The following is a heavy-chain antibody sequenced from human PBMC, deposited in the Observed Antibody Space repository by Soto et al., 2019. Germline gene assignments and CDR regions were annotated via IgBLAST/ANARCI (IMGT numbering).Heavy chain of an antibody. Sequence: EVQLVESGGGLFQPGGSLRLSCATSGFVVDRNYMHWVRQAPGKGLEWVSVMYSDGKTYYAESVNGRFTISRDNSKNTVFLHMKSLRAEDTAVYFCARSPYCGTECNSGYIAFWGQGSLVTVSS. CDR3: ARSPYCGTECNSGYIAF. CDR1: GFVVDRNY. D-gene: IGHD2-21*01. J-gene: IGHJ4*02. V-gene: IGHV3-53*01. CDR2: MYSDGKT.